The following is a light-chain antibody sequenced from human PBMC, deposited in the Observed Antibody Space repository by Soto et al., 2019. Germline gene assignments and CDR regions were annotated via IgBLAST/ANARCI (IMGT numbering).Light chain of an antibody. J-gene: IGKJ1*01. V-gene: IGKV3D-15*01. CDR2: GAS. Sequence: EIVMTQSPATLSVSPGERATLSCRASQSVSSNLAWYQQKPGQAPRLLIYGASIRGTGIPARFSGSGSGTEFTLTISSLQAEDFAVYYCQQYNCRSTFCQGAKGEIK. CDR3: QQYNCRST. CDR1: QSVSSN.